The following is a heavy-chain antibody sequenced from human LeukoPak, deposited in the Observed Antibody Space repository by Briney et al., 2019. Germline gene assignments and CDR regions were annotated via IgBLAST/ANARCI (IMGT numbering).Heavy chain of an antibody. J-gene: IGHJ5*02. CDR3: AREADYYDHWFDP. Sequence: PSETLSLTCTVSGGSISSYYWSWIRQPPGKGLEWIGRIYTSGSTNYNPSLKSRVTISVDTSKNQFSLKLSSVTAADTAVYYCAREADYYDHWFDPWGQGTLVTVSS. CDR2: IYTSGST. D-gene: IGHD3-22*01. CDR1: GGSISSYY. V-gene: IGHV4-4*08.